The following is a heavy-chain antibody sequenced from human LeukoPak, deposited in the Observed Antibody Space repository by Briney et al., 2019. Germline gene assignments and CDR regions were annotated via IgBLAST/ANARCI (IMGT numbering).Heavy chain of an antibody. CDR2: IYHSGST. D-gene: IGHD2-2*01. CDR3: ARVKGYCNGTSCLGYMDV. V-gene: IGHV4-39*07. Sequence: SETLSLTCSVSGGSIRSTNYYWGWIRQPPGKGLEWIGSIYHSGSTYYNPSLKSRVTKAVDTTKNQFSLKLSSVTAADTAVYYCARVKGYCNGTSCLGYMDVWGKGTTVTVSS. J-gene: IGHJ6*03. CDR1: GGSIRSTNYY.